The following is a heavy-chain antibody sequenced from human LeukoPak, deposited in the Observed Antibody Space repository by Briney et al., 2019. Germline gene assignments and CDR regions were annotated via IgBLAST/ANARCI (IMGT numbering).Heavy chain of an antibody. D-gene: IGHD1-26*01. CDR3: AKDNHPNYSGSYGCLDY. CDR1: GFTFSSYA. J-gene: IGHJ4*02. V-gene: IGHV3-30-3*01. CDR2: ISYDGSNK. Sequence: GRSLRLSCAASGFTFSSYAMHWVRQAPGKGLEWVAVISYDGSNKYYADSVKGRFTISRDNSKNTLYLQMNSLRAEDTAVYYCAKDNHPNYSGSYGCLDYWGQGTLVTVSS.